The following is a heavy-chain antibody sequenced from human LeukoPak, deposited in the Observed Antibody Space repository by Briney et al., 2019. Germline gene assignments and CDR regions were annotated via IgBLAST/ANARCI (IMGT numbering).Heavy chain of an antibody. Sequence: PSETLSLTCTVSGGSISGHYWTWIRQPPGKGLEGIGQIHYSGRPDYNPSLKSRVTISVDTSKNQLSLKVTSVTGADTAVYYCARFGVDYDMDVWGQGTTVTVSS. CDR2: IHYSGRP. CDR3: ARFGVDYDMDV. D-gene: IGHD3-16*01. J-gene: IGHJ6*02. V-gene: IGHV4-59*11. CDR1: GGSISGHY.